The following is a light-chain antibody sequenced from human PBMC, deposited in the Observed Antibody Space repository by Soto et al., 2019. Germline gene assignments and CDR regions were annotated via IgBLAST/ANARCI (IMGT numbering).Light chain of an antibody. V-gene: IGKV1-39*01. J-gene: IGKJ2*01. CDR1: QSISNY. Sequence: DIQMTQSPSSLSASVGDRVTITCRASQSISNYLNWYQQKPGKAPKLLIYATSTLQSGVPSRFSGSRSGTDFTLTISSLQPEDFATYYCQQSYSSPYTFGQGTKLEIK. CDR3: QQSYSSPYT. CDR2: ATS.